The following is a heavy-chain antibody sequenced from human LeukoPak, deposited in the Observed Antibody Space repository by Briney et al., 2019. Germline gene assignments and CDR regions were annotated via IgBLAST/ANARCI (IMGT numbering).Heavy chain of an antibody. V-gene: IGHV1-2*02. CDR3: ARDLTGTTSWDLDY. CDR2: INPNSGGT. CDR1: GYTFTGCY. J-gene: IGHJ4*02. D-gene: IGHD1-7*01. Sequence: ASVKVSCKASGYTFTGCYMHWVRRAPGQGLEWMGWINPNSGGTNYAQKFQGRVTMTRDTFISTAYMELSRLRSDDTAVYYCARDLTGTTSWDLDYWGQGTLVTVSS.